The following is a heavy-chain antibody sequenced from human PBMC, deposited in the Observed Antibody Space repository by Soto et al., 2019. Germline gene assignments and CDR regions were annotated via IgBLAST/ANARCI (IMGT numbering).Heavy chain of an antibody. V-gene: IGHV1-18*01. Sequence: QVQLVQSGAEVKKPGASVKVSCKASGYTFTSYGISWVRQAPGQGLEWMGWISADNGNTNYAQKLQGRVALTTDTSTSTAYMELRSLRPDDTAVYCCSRDTSDIVVVVAAGFDPWGQGTLVTVSS. J-gene: IGHJ5*02. CDR3: SRDTSDIVVVVAAGFDP. D-gene: IGHD2-15*01. CDR1: GYTFTSYG. CDR2: ISADNGNT.